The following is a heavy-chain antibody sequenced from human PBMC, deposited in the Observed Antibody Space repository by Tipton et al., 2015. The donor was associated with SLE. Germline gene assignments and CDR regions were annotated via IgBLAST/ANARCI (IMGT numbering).Heavy chain of an antibody. CDR1: GGSISSGSYY. J-gene: IGHJ3*02. CDR3: ASTTVRAFDI. V-gene: IGHV4-61*02. CDR2: IYTSGST. Sequence: TLSLTCTVSGGSISSGSYYWSWIRQPAGKGLEWIGRIYTSGSTNHNPSLKSRVTISVDTSKNQFSLKLSSVTAADTAVYYCASTTVRAFDIWGQGTMVTVSS. D-gene: IGHD4-17*01.